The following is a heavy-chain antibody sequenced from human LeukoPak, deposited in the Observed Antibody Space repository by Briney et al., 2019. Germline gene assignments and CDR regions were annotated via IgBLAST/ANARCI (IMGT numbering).Heavy chain of an antibody. J-gene: IGHJ4*02. CDR3: ARQTIDDSSGYYDY. D-gene: IGHD3-22*01. V-gene: IGHV3-53*05. CDR2: IYSGGST. CDR1: GFTVSSNY. Sequence: GGSLRLSCAASGFTVSSNYMSWVRQAPGKGLEWVSVIYSGGSTYYADSVKGRITISRDNSKNTLYLQMNSLRAEDTAVYYCARQTIDDSSGYYDYWGQGTLVTVSS.